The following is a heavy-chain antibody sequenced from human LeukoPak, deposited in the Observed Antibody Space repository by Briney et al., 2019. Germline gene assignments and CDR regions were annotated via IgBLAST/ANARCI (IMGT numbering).Heavy chain of an antibody. CDR1: GYSFTTHW. CDR3: ARHRYFQL. Sequence: GESLKISCKASGYSFTTHWIAWVRQMPGKGLEWMGIIFPADSDTRYSPSFQGQVTISVDKSINTAYLQWSSLKASDTAMYYCARHRYFQLWGQGTLVTVSS. V-gene: IGHV5-51*01. J-gene: IGHJ1*01. CDR2: IFPADSDT.